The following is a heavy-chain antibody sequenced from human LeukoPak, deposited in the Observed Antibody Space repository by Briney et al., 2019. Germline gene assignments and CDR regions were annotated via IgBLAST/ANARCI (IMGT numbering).Heavy chain of an antibody. CDR2: IYYSGST. CDR1: GGSISSSSYY. CDR3: ARGGSLEWAFDI. J-gene: IGHJ3*02. D-gene: IGHD3-3*01. V-gene: IGHV4-39*01. Sequence: MSSETLSLTCTVSGGSISSSSYYWGWIRQPPGKGLEWIGSIYYSGSTYYNPSLKSRVTISVDTSKNQFSLKLSSVTAADTAVYYCARGGSLEWAFDIWGQGTMVTVSS.